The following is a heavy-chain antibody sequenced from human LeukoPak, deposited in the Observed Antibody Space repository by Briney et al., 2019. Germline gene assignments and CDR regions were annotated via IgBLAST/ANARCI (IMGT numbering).Heavy chain of an antibody. CDR1: GGSISSYY. J-gene: IGHJ3*02. V-gene: IGHV4-59*01. Sequence: PSETLSLTCTVSGGSISSYYWSWIRQPPGKGLEWIGYIYYSGSTNYNPSLKSRVTISVDTSKNQFSLKLSSVTAADTAVYYCARRDSGSPSDAFDIWGQGTMVTVSS. D-gene: IGHD1-26*01. CDR2: IYYSGST. CDR3: ARRDSGSPSDAFDI.